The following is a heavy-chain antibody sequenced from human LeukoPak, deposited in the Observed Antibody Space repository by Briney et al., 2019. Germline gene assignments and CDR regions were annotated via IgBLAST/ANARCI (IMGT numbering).Heavy chain of an antibody. CDR1: GFTFSTYA. CDR2: ISGSGDTA. J-gene: IGHJ4*02. D-gene: IGHD4/OR15-4a*01. V-gene: IGHV3-23*01. Sequence: GGSLRLSCAASGFTFSTYAMSWVRQAPGKGLEWVSVISGSGDTAYYADSVKGRFAISRDNFKNTLSLQMNSLRAEDTAVYYCAKARGDYGRPFDYWGQGTLVTVSS. CDR3: AKARGDYGRPFDY.